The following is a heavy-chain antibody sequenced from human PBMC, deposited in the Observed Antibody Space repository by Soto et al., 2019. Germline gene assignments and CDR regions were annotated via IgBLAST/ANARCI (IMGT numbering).Heavy chain of an antibody. J-gene: IGHJ4*02. D-gene: IGHD3-22*01. Sequence: GSLRLSCAASGFTFSSYAMHWVRQAPGKGLEWVAVISYDGSNKYYADSVKGRFTISRDNSKNTLYLQMNSLRAEDTAVYYCARDYYDSSGTFPLDYWGQGTLVTVSS. CDR3: ARDYYDSSGTFPLDY. CDR2: ISYDGSNK. V-gene: IGHV3-30-3*01. CDR1: GFTFSSYA.